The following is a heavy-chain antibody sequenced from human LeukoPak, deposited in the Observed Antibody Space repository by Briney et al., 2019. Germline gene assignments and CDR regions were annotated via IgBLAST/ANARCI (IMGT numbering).Heavy chain of an antibody. CDR1: GGSISSSSYY. Sequence: SETLSLTCTVSGGSISSSSYYWGWIRQPPGKGLEWIGEINHSGSTSYNPSLKSRVTISVDTSKNQFSLKLSSVTAADTAVYYCARRKAFVTGYYQYYYYYMDVWGKGTTVTISS. D-gene: IGHD3-9*01. CDR3: ARRKAFVTGYYQYYYYYMDV. CDR2: INHSGST. J-gene: IGHJ6*03. V-gene: IGHV4-39*07.